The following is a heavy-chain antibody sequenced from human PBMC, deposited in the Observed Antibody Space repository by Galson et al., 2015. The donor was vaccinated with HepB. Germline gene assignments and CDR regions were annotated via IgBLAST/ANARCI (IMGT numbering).Heavy chain of an antibody. D-gene: IGHD5-12*01. CDR3: ARDLRGYDVVWPYYYYGMDV. CDR1: GYTFTGYY. CDR2: INPNSGGT. V-gene: IGHV1-2*06. J-gene: IGHJ6*02. Sequence: SVKVSCKASGYTFTGYYIYWVRQAPGQGLEWVGRINPNSGGTKSSQKFQGRVTMTRDTSITTAYMELSSLRSDDTAVYYCARDLRGYDVVWPYYYYGMDVWGQGTTVTVSS.